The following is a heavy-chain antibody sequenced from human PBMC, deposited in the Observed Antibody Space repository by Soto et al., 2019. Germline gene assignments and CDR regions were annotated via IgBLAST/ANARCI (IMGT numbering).Heavy chain of an antibody. V-gene: IGHV4-30-4*01. CDR3: ARASYDSSTYYLDY. J-gene: IGHJ4*02. Sequence: QVQLQESGPGLVKPSQTLSLTCTVSGASISSGDYYWTWIRQPPGKGLEWIGSIYYSGSTYYNPSLKSRVTISVATSNNQCSLKLSSVTAADTAVYYCARASYDSSTYYLDYWGQGTLVTVSS. CDR2: IYYSGST. D-gene: IGHD3-22*01. CDR1: GASISSGDYY.